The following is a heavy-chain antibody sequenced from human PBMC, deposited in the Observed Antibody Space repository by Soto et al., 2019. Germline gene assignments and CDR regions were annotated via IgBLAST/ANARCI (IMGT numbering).Heavy chain of an antibody. CDR1: GYSFTSYW. J-gene: IGHJ6*02. CDR3: ARHVAYCGGDCSFYYYYGMDV. CDR2: IDPSDSYT. V-gene: IGHV5-10-1*01. D-gene: IGHD2-21*02. Sequence: PGESLKISCKGSGYSFTSYWISWVRQMPGKGLEWMGRIDPSDSYTNYSPSFQGHVTISADKSISTAYLQWSSLKASDTAMYYCARHVAYCGGDCSFYYYYGMDVWGQGTTVTVSS.